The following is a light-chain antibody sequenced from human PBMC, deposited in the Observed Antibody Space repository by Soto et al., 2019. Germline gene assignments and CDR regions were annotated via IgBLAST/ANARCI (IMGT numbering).Light chain of an antibody. CDR3: QQRTSWRIT. V-gene: IGKV3-11*01. CDR1: QSVSSS. Sequence: IVLTQSPAILSLYPGERATLSCRASQSVSSSLAWYQQKPGQAPRLLIYDTSNRATDIPPRFSGSGSGTDFTLTISSLEPEDFAVYYCQQRTSWRITFGQGTRLEI. CDR2: DTS. J-gene: IGKJ5*01.